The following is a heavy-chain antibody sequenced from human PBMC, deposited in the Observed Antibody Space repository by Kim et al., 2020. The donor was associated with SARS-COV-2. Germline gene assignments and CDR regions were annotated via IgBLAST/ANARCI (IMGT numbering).Heavy chain of an antibody. D-gene: IGHD3-16*01. J-gene: IGHJ4*02. CDR2: IYYSGST. Sequence: SETLSLTCTVSGGSISNANYYWGWIRQPPGKGLEWIGSIYYSGSTYYSPSLKSRVNISVDTSKNQFSLKLSSVTAADTAVYYCARRYDYLWESPLFSGFDSWGQGTLVTVSS. CDR1: GGSISNANYY. CDR3: ARRYDYLWESPLFSGFDS. V-gene: IGHV4-39*01.